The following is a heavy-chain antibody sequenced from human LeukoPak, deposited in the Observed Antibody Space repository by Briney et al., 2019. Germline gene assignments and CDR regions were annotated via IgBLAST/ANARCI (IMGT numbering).Heavy chain of an antibody. CDR1: GFTFSSNY. V-gene: IGHV3-23*01. Sequence: GGSLRLSCAASGFTFSSNYMSWVRQAPGKGLEWVSSINASGGSTYSADSVKGRFTISRDNSKNTLYLQMNSLRVEDSAVYYCVRSRRVDFWSAYRDYWRQGTLVAVSS. D-gene: IGHD3-3*01. J-gene: IGHJ4*02. CDR3: VRSRRVDFWSAYRDY. CDR2: INASGGST.